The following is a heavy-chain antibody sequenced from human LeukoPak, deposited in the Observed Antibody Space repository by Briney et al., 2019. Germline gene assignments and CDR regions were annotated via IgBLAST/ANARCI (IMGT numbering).Heavy chain of an antibody. J-gene: IGHJ6*04. D-gene: IGHD6-19*01. CDR1: GDIFRTFA. V-gene: IGHV1-69*01. CDR3: AKGHGSGWYAEQYYFYSMDL. Sequence: SVKVSCKASGDIFRTFAITWVRHAPGQGLELMGGIVPIFGATKYAQEFQGRLTISADESTSTTYMELSSLRSEDTAVYFCAKGHGSGWYAEQYYFYSMDLWGKGTTVTVSS. CDR2: IVPIFGAT.